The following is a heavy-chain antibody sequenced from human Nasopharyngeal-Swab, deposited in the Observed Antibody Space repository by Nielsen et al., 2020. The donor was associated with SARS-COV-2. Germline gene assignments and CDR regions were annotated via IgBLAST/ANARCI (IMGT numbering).Heavy chain of an antibody. CDR2: IYSGGST. V-gene: IGHV3-53*01. CDR3: AREGRDGFNWGEAGFDY. D-gene: IGHD5-24*01. CDR1: GGSISSSNW. J-gene: IGHJ4*02. Sequence: LTGAVSGGSISSSNWWSGVGQAPGKGLEWVSVIYSGGSTYYADSVRGRFTISRDNSKNTRYLQMNSLRAEDTAVYYCAREGRDGFNWGEAGFDYWGQGPLVPVSS.